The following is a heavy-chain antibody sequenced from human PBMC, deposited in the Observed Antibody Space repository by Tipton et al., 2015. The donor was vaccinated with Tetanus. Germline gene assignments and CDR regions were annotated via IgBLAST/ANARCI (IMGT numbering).Heavy chain of an antibody. Sequence: GLVKPSETLSLTCAVYGGSFSGYYWSWIRQPPGKGLEWIGEINHSGSTNYNPSLKSRVTISVNTSKNQFSLKLNSVTAADTAVYYCARDRDYYGSGSRGMDVWGQGTRVTVSS. CDR3: ARDRDYYGSGSRGMDV. D-gene: IGHD3-10*01. CDR2: INHSGST. J-gene: IGHJ6*02. V-gene: IGHV4-34*01. CDR1: GGSFSGYY.